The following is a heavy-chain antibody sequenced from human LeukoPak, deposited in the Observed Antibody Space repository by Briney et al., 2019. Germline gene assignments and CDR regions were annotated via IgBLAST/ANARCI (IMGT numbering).Heavy chain of an antibody. V-gene: IGHV3-7*01. Sequence: GGSLRLSCAASGFTFSSYWMSWVRQAPGKGLEWVANIKQDGSEKYYVDSVKGRFTISRDNAKNSLYLQMNSLRAEDTAVYYCARETPPPLRFLEWLSPAVDYWGQGTLVTVSS. CDR1: GFTFSSYW. CDR3: ARETPPPLRFLEWLSPAVDY. CDR2: IKQDGSEK. D-gene: IGHD3-3*01. J-gene: IGHJ4*02.